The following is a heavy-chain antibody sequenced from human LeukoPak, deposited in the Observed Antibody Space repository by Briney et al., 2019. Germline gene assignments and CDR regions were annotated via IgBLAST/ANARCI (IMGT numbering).Heavy chain of an antibody. J-gene: IGHJ3*02. V-gene: IGHV4-59*01. CDR1: GGSISGYY. Sequence: PSETLSLTCTVSGGSISGYYWSWIRQPPGKGLEWIGYIYYSGSTNYNLSLKSRVTISLDTSKNQFSLKLRSVTAADTAVYYCARVGDSGYGIQSDAFDIWGQGTMVTVSS. CDR2: IYYSGST. CDR3: ARVGDSGYGIQSDAFDI. D-gene: IGHD5-12*01.